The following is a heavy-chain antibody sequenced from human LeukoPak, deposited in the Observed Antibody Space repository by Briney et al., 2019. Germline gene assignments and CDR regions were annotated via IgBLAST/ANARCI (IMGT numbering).Heavy chain of an antibody. Sequence: GESLKISCKGSGYSFTDYWIGWVRKMPGKGLDWMGIIYPGDSDIRYSPSFQGQVTISADKSINTAYLQWSSLKASDTAMYYCARHFGSYGPLDYWGQGTLVTVSS. CDR2: IYPGDSDI. J-gene: IGHJ4*02. D-gene: IGHD5-18*01. CDR1: GYSFTDYW. CDR3: ARHFGSYGPLDY. V-gene: IGHV5-51*01.